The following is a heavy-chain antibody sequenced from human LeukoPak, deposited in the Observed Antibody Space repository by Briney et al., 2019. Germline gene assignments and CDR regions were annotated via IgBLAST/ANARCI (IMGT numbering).Heavy chain of an antibody. CDR3: ARATVIEGYYYYYMDV. CDR2: IYHSGST. D-gene: IGHD5-24*01. CDR1: GYSISSGYY. V-gene: IGHV4-38-2*02. Sequence: SETLSLTCTVSGYSISSGYYWGWIRQPPGKGLEWIGSIYHSGSTYYNPSLKSRVTISVDTSKNQFSLKLSSVTAADTAVYYCARATVIEGYYYYYMDVWGKGTTVTVSS. J-gene: IGHJ6*03.